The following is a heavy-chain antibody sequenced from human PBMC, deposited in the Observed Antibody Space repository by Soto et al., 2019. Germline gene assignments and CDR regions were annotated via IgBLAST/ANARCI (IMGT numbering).Heavy chain of an antibody. Sequence: LRLSCAASGFTFSSYAMSWVRQAPGKGLEWVSAISGSGGSTYYADSVKGRFTISRDNSKNTLYLQMNSLRAEDTAVYYCAKALSGDYGYYYYYGMDVWGQGTTVNV. V-gene: IGHV3-23*01. D-gene: IGHD2-21*02. CDR3: AKALSGDYGYYYYYGMDV. CDR1: GFTFSSYA. J-gene: IGHJ6*02. CDR2: ISGSGGST.